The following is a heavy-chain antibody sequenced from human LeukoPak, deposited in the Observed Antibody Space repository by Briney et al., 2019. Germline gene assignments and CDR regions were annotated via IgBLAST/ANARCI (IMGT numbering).Heavy chain of an antibody. J-gene: IGHJ3*02. D-gene: IGHD3-22*01. CDR2: IYYSGST. Sequence: PSETLSLTCTVSGVSISSYYWSWIRQPPGKGLEWIGYIYYSGSTNYNPSLKSRVTISVDTSKNQFSLKLSSVTAADTAVYYCARGTMIGPFDIWGQGTMVTVSS. CDR1: GVSISSYY. V-gene: IGHV4-59*01. CDR3: ARGTMIGPFDI.